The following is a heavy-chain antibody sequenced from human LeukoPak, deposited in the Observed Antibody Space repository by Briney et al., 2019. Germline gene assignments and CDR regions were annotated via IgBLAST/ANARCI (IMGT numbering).Heavy chain of an antibody. CDR3: ARLYYYYVGRYFDY. D-gene: IGHD3-10*02. J-gene: IGHJ4*02. Sequence: PSETLSLTCTVSGGSISSSSYYWGWIRQPPGKGLEWIGEINHSGSTNYNPSLKSRVTISVDTSKNQFSLKLSSVTAADTAVYYCARLYYYYVGRYFDYWGQGTLVTVSS. CDR1: GGSISSSSYY. CDR2: INHSGST. V-gene: IGHV4-39*07.